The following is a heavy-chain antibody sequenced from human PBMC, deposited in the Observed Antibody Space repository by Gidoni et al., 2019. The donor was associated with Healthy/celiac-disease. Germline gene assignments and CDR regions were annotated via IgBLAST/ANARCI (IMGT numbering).Heavy chain of an antibody. Sequence: QVQLQESGPGLVKPSETLSLTCTVSGGSISSYYWSWIRQPAGKGLEWIGRIYTSGSTNYNPPLKSRVTMSVDTSKNQFSLKLSSVTAADTAVYYCAREHYDFWSGYSIRSRDGYNYWYFDLWGRGTLVTVSS. CDR2: IYTSGST. V-gene: IGHV4-4*07. D-gene: IGHD3-3*01. CDR3: AREHYDFWSGYSIRSRDGYNYWYFDL. J-gene: IGHJ2*01. CDR1: GGSISSYY.